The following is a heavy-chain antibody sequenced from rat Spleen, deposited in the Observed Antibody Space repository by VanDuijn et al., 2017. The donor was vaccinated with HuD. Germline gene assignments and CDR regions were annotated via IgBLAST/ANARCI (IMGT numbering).Heavy chain of an antibody. V-gene: IGHV5-31*01. Sequence: EVQLVESGGGLVQPGRSLKLSCVASGFTFNNYWMTWIRQAPGKGLEWVASITNTGGSTYYPDSVKGRFTISRDNAKSTLYLQMNSLRSEDTATYYWTRDYYSGVGTGVMDAWGQGASVPVSS. J-gene: IGHJ4*01. CDR2: ITNTGGST. D-gene: IGHD1-1*01. CDR1: GFTFNNYW. CDR3: TRDYYSGVGTGVMDA.